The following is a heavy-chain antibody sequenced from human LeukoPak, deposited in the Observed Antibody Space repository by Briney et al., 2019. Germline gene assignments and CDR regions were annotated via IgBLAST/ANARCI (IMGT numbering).Heavy chain of an antibody. V-gene: IGHV3-74*01. J-gene: IGHJ6*02. D-gene: IGHD3-16*01. Sequence: GGSLRLSCTASGFSFSGHWMHWARQLPGKGLVWVSRISPTGSTTSYADSVKGRFTVSRDNAKNTLYLQVNNLRAEDTAVYYCSLGQAHGMDVWGQGTTVTVSS. CDR3: SLGQAHGMDV. CDR2: ISPTGSTT. CDR1: GFSFSGHW.